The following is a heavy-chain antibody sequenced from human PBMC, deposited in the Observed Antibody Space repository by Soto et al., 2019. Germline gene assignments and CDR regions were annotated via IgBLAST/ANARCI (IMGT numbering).Heavy chain of an antibody. D-gene: IGHD2-8*01. Sequence: QITLKESGPTLVKPTQTLTLTCTFSGFSLSTSGVGVGWIRQPPGKALDWLALIYWDDDKPYSPSLKSRLTITKDTSKNQVVLTITNMDPVDTATYYCAHRGGRMAFDHWGQGTLVTVSS. CDR3: AHRGGRMAFDH. J-gene: IGHJ4*02. V-gene: IGHV2-5*02. CDR2: IYWDDDK. CDR1: GFSLSTSGVG.